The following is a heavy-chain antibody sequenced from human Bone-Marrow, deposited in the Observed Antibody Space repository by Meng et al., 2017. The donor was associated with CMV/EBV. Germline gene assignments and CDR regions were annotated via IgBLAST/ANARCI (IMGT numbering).Heavy chain of an antibody. CDR2: ISWNSGSI. CDR3: AKYIGPGVTTYYYGMDI. Sequence: GGSLRLPCASVSFTFDDYVMHWVRQAPGKGLEWVSGISWNSGSIGYADSVKGRFTISRDNAKNSLYLQMNSLRAEDTALYNRAKYIGPGVTTYYYGMDIWGQGTTVTVSS. V-gene: IGHV3-9*01. J-gene: IGHJ6*02. D-gene: IGHD2-21*02. CDR1: FTFDDYV.